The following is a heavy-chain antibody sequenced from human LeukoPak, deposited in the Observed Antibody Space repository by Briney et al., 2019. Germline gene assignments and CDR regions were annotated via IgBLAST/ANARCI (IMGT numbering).Heavy chain of an antibody. CDR1: GGSISSSSYY. J-gene: IGHJ5*02. CDR3: ARFAGTTNWCDP. CDR2: IYYSGST. V-gene: IGHV4-39*01. Sequence: PSETLSLTCNVSGGSISSSSYYWGWIRQPPGKGLEWIGSIYYSGSTYYNPSLKSRVTISVDTSKNQFSLKLSSVTAADTAVYYCARFAGTTNWCDPWGQGTLVTVSS. D-gene: IGHD1-7*01.